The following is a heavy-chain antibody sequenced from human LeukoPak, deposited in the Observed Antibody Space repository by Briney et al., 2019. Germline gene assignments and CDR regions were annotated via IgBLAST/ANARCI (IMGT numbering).Heavy chain of an antibody. CDR1: GESLNSYY. CDR3: ARGAWATRLGS. CDR2: IYESGAT. J-gene: IGHJ4*02. V-gene: IGHV4-34*01. D-gene: IGHD2-15*01. Sequence: SVTLSVTCAVYGESLNSYYWSWVRQPPGEGLEWIGEIYESGATKYNPSLKSRVTISMVPSKQQFSLSLNSVTAADTAVYYCARGAWATRLGSWGLGTPVIVSS.